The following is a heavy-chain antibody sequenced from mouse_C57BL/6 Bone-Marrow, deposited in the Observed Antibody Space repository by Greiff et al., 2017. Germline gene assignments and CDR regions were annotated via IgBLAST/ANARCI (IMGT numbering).Heavy chain of an antibody. CDR3: AKEPKRWDSNYEAMDY. Sequence: VQLQQPGAELVMPGASVKLSCTASGYPFTSYWMHWVKQRPGQGLAWIGEIDPSDSYTYYQHKFNGMSTLTVDKSSSKAYMQLSSLTSEDSAVYYCAKEPKRWDSNYEAMDYGGQGTSVTVSS. CDR2: IDPSDSYT. D-gene: IGHD2-5*01. CDR1: GYPFTSYW. V-gene: IGHV1-69*01. J-gene: IGHJ4*01.